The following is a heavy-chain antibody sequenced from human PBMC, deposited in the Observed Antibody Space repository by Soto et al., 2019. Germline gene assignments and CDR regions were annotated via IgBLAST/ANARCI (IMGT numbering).Heavy chain of an antibody. CDR1: GGSFSGYY. CDR3: ARGSRRVVAATPRGRYYYYGMVV. V-gene: IGHV4-34*01. J-gene: IGHJ6*02. Sequence: QVQLQQWGAGLLKPSETLSLTCAVYGGSFSGYYWSWIRQPPGKGLEWIGEINHSGSTNYNPSLKSRVTISVDTSKNQFSLKLSSVTAADTAVYYCARGSRRVVAATPRGRYYYYGMVVWGQGTTVTVSS. D-gene: IGHD2-15*01. CDR2: INHSGST.